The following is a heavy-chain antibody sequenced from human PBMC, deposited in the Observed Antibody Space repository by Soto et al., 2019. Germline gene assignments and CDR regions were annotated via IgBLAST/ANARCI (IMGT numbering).Heavy chain of an antibody. CDR1: GFTFSSYG. V-gene: IGHV3-30*18. J-gene: IGHJ4*01. CDR3: AKEVAVAGDLDY. D-gene: IGHD6-19*01. CDR2: ISSDGETK. Sequence: QVRLVESGGGVVQPGRSLRLSCVASGFTFSSYGIHWVRQAPGKGLEWVGVISSDGETKYYADSVKGRFTISRDNCKNTLYLQMDSLRPEDTAVYYRAKEVAVAGDLDYWGHGTLVTVSS.